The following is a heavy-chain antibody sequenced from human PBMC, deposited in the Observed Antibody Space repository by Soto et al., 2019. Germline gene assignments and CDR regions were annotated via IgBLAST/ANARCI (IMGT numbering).Heavy chain of an antibody. Sequence: GGSLRLSCTASGFTFGEFGISWFRQAPGKGLEWVGSMRSKVYGETTQYAASVIGRFSISRDDSKSLAYLQMDSLQTGDTAVYYCPRGGRYGDFGISDSWGQGTPVTVSS. CDR2: MRSKVYGETT. V-gene: IGHV3-49*03. CDR1: GFTFGEFG. CDR3: PRGGRYGDFGISDS. D-gene: IGHD2-21*02. J-gene: IGHJ4*02.